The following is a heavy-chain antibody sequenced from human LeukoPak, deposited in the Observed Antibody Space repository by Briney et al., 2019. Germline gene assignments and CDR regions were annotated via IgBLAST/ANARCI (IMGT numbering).Heavy chain of an antibody. J-gene: IGHJ4*02. D-gene: IGHD1-26*01. V-gene: IGHV3-23*01. Sequence: PGGSLRLSCAASGFTFDNYRMSWVRHAPGKGLEWVSTVNADGGNTYYADSVKGRFTISRDNSKSTLILQMNSLRVEDTALYYCTKRVKYGGTWDHFADWGQGTLVTVSS. CDR2: VNADGGNT. CDR3: TKRVKYGGTWDHFAD. CDR1: GFTFDNYR.